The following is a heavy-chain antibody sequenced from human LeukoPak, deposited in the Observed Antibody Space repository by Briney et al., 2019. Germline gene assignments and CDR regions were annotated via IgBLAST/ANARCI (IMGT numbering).Heavy chain of an antibody. J-gene: IGHJ4*02. Sequence: GGSLRLSCAASGFTFSSYAMHWVRQAPGKGLEWVAVISYDGSNKYYADSVKGRFTISRDNSKNTLYLQMNSLRAEDTAVYYCAREALSGSYYGIDYWGQGTLVTVSS. CDR3: AREALSGSYYGIDY. D-gene: IGHD1-26*01. CDR1: GFTFSSYA. V-gene: IGHV3-30-3*01. CDR2: ISYDGSNK.